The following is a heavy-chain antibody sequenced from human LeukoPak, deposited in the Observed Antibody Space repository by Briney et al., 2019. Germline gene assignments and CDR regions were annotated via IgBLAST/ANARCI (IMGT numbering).Heavy chain of an antibody. CDR2: ISYSGST. CDR3: ARGNYAYLNCFDP. CDR1: GGSFSGYY. V-gene: IGHV4-59*01. Sequence: KASETLSLTCAVYGGSFSGYYWSWIRQPPGKGLEWIGYISYSGSTNYNPSLKSRVTISVDTSKNQFSLKLSSVTAADTAVYYCARGNYAYLNCFDPWGQGTLVTVSS. J-gene: IGHJ5*02. D-gene: IGHD1-7*01.